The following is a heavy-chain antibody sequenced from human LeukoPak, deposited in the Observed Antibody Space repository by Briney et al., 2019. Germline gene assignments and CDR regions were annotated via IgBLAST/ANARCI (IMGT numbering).Heavy chain of an antibody. V-gene: IGHV1-69*13. Sequence: ASVKVSCKASGGTFSSYAISWVRQAPGQGLEWMGGIIPIFGTANYAQKFQGRVTITADESTSTAYMELRRLRSDDTAVYYCARWGKGVPCKPYYYYMAVWGKGTTVTVSS. CDR2: IIPIFGTA. D-gene: IGHD3-16*01. CDR1: GGTFSSYA. CDR3: ARWGKGVPCKPYYYYMAV. J-gene: IGHJ6*03.